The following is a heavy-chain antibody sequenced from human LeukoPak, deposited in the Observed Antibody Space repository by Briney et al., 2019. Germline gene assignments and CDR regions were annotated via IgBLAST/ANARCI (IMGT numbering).Heavy chain of an antibody. V-gene: IGHV3-23*01. D-gene: IGHD2-2*02. CDR3: AKDLQYQLLNPNWFDP. Sequence: PGGSLRLSCAASGFTFSSYAMSWVRQAPRKGLEWVSAISGSGGSTYYADSVKGRFTISRDNSKNTLYLQMNSLRAEDTAVYYCAKDLQYQLLNPNWFDPWGQGTLVTVSS. J-gene: IGHJ5*02. CDR2: ISGSGGST. CDR1: GFTFSSYA.